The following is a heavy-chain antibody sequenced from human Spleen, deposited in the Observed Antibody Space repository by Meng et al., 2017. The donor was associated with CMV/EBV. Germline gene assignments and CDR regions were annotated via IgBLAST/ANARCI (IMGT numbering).Heavy chain of an antibody. J-gene: IGHJ4*02. CDR2: IRHDEKNE. Sequence: GESLKISCAASGFTFNDYGMHWVRQAPGKGLQWVSFIRHDEKNEFYADSVKGRFTISRDSSKNTVYLQMNSLRDADTAIYYCARLSTGQWGQGTLVTVSS. CDR3: ARLSTGQ. D-gene: IGHD1-1*01. CDR1: GFTFNDYG. V-gene: IGHV3-30*02.